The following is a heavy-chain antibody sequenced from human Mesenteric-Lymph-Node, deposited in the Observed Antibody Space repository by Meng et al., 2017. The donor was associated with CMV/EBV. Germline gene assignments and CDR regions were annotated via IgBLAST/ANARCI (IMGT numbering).Heavy chain of an antibody. CDR2: IWSDGSND. J-gene: IGHJ4*02. V-gene: IGHV3-33*06. Sequence: LSSAPSGFTVSTDGLHCVRLAPGRGLEWVALIWSDGSNDHDADSVKGRFTISRDNSKSTLYLQMNSLRAEDTAVYYCTKDLGGASGYWGQGTLVTVSS. CDR3: TKDLGGASGY. CDR1: GFTVSTDG.